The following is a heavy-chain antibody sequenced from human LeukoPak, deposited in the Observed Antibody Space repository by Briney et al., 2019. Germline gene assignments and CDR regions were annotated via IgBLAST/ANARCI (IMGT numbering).Heavy chain of an antibody. V-gene: IGHV3-23*01. Sequence: GGSLRLSCAASGFTFSSYAMSWVRQAPGRGLEWVSAIRGSGGSTYYADSVKGRFTISRANSKNTLYLQMNSLRAEDTAIYYCAKDRVYCSGGSCYPTNWFDPWGQGTLVTVSS. CDR2: IRGSGGST. CDR1: GFTFSSYA. D-gene: IGHD2-15*01. CDR3: AKDRVYCSGGSCYPTNWFDP. J-gene: IGHJ5*02.